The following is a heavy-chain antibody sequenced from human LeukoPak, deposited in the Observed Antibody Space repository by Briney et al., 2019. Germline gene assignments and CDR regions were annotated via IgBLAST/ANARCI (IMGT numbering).Heavy chain of an antibody. V-gene: IGHV4-59*01. Sequence: PETLSLTCTVSGGSITSYYWSWIRQPPGKGLGWNGYIYYSVSTNYNPSLKSRVTISGDTSKNQFSLKLSSVTAADTAVYYCARALLWFGEFGNWFDPWGQGTLVTVSS. J-gene: IGHJ5*02. CDR1: GGSITSYY. CDR3: ARALLWFGEFGNWFDP. D-gene: IGHD3-10*01. CDR2: IYYSVST.